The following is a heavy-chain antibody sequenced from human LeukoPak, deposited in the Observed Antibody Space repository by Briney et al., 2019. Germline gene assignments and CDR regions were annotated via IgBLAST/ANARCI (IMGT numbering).Heavy chain of an antibody. CDR1: RGTISNYA. D-gene: IGHD6-19*01. J-gene: IGHJ4*02. V-gene: IGHV1-69*05. CDR3: ARGEPRGGWFDFFDS. CDR2: IIPIFGTR. Sequence: GASVKVSCKASRGTISNYAITWVRQAPGQGLEWMEGIIPIFGTRNYAQKFQGRVTITTDESTSTAYMELSSLRSEDTAVYYCARGEPRGGWFDFFDSWGQGTLVTVSS.